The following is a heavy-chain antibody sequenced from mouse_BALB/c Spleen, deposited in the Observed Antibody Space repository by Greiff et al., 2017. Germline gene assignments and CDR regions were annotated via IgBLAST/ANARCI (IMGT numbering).Heavy chain of an antibody. V-gene: IGHV14-3*02. Sequence: EVQLQESGAELVKPGASVKLSCTASGFNIKDTYMHWVKQRPEQGLEWIGRIDPANGNTKYDPKFQGKATITAETSSNTAYLQLSSLTSEDTDVYYCARGATSAWFAYWGQGTLVTVSA. J-gene: IGHJ3*01. D-gene: IGHD1-1*01. CDR1: GFNIKDTY. CDR2: IDPANGNT. CDR3: ARGATSAWFAY.